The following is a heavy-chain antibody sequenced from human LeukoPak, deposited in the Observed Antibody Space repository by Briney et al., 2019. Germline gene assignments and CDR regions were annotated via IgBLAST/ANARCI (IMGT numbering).Heavy chain of an antibody. CDR2: IYYSGST. D-gene: IGHD2-15*01. J-gene: IGHJ6*02. CDR1: GGSISSYY. CDR3: ARGGVVVAATSGMDV. V-gene: IGHV4-59*12. Sequence: SETLSLTCTVSGGSISSYYWSWIRQPPGKGLEWIGYIYYSGSTNYNPSLKSRVSISGDTSKNQFSLRLSSVTAADTAVYYCARGGVVVAATSGMDVWGQGTTVTVSS.